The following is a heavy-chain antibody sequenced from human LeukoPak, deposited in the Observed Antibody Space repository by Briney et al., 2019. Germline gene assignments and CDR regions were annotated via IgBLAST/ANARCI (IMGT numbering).Heavy chain of an antibody. Sequence: SETLSLTCTVSGYSISSGYYWGWIRQPPGKGLEWIGSIYHSGRTFYNPSLKSRVTISVDTSKNQFSLKLTSVTAADTAMYYCARYDDYNYYFDFWGLGTLVTVSS. D-gene: IGHD5-12*01. CDR1: GYSISSGYY. J-gene: IGHJ4*02. CDR3: ARYDDYNYYFDF. CDR2: IYHSGRT. V-gene: IGHV4-38-2*02.